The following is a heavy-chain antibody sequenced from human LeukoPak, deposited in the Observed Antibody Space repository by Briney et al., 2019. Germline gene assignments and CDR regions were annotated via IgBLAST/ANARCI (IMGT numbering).Heavy chain of an antibody. V-gene: IGHV4-31*03. CDR2: IYYSGST. D-gene: IGHD3-22*01. CDR3: ARGTRFSGYYYFDY. CDR1: GGSISSGGYY. J-gene: IGHJ4*02. Sequence: PSETLSLTCTVSGGSISSGGYYWSWIRQHPGKGLEWIGYIYYSGSTYYNPSLKSRVTISVDTSKNQFSLKLSSVTAADTAVYYCARGTRFSGYYYFDYWGQGTLVIVSS.